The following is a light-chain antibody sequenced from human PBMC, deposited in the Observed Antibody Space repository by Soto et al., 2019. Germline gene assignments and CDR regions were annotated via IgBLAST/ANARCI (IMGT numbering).Light chain of an antibody. Sequence: EIVMTQSPATLSVSPCERATLSPSASQSVSSNLAWYQQKPGQAPRLLIYGASTRATGTPARFSGSGSGTDFTLTISSLEPEDFAVYYCQQRSDWPPITFGQGTRLEIK. V-gene: IGKV3-11*01. CDR1: QSVSSN. CDR3: QQRSDWPPIT. J-gene: IGKJ5*01. CDR2: GAS.